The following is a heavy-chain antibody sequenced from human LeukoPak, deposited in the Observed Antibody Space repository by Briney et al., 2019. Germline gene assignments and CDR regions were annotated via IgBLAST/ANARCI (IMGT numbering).Heavy chain of an antibody. Sequence: GGSLRLSCAASGFSVSTSHMSWVRQAPGKGLEYVSVLYDSGDTYYAESVKGRFTISRDNSKNTVYLQMNSLRVEDTAVYYCARAAYDSGGYTANHDFWGQGTLVTVSS. D-gene: IGHD3-22*01. V-gene: IGHV3-53*01. J-gene: IGHJ4*02. CDR3: ARAAYDSGGYTANHDF. CDR2: LYDSGDT. CDR1: GFSVSTSH.